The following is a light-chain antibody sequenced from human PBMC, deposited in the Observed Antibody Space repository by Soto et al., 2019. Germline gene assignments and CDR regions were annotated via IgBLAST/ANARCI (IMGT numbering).Light chain of an antibody. CDR2: AAS. V-gene: IGKV1-8*01. J-gene: IGKJ4*01. Sequence: IQMTQSPSSLSASVGDTVTITCQASQDISSSLAWYQQKSGQAPKLLIYAASILQSGVPSRFNGSGSGTDFTLTISCLQSEDFATYYCQQHYSYPITFGGGTKVDIK. CDR1: QDISSS. CDR3: QQHYSYPIT.